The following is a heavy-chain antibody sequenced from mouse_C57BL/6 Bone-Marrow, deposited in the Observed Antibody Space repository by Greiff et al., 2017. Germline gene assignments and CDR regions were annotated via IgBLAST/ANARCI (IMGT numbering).Heavy chain of an antibody. CDR3: ARGRLITTVVATDYYAMDY. Sequence: VQLQQPGAELVKPGASVKLSCKASGYTFTSYWMQWVKQRPGQGLEWIGEIDPSDSYTNYNQKFKGKATLTVDTSSSTAYMQLSSLTSEDSAVYYCARGRLITTVVATDYYAMDYWGQGTSVTVSS. V-gene: IGHV1-50*01. CDR1: GYTFTSYW. CDR2: IDPSDSYT. J-gene: IGHJ4*01. D-gene: IGHD1-1*01.